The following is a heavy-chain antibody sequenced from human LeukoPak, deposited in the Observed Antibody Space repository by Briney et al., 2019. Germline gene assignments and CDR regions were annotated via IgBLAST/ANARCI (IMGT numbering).Heavy chain of an antibody. Sequence: GGSLRLSCVASVFSFSIYAMSWVHQAPGKGLEGGSGIVGNAVRTHDADSVKGRFTISRDNSKNTLYLRMNSLRDVDTVIYYCAKAWGSNGWYHAFDIWGQGKMVTVSS. V-gene: IGHV3-23*01. J-gene: IGHJ3*02. CDR2: IVGNAVRT. D-gene: IGHD6-19*01. CDR3: AKAWGSNGWYHAFDI. CDR1: VFSFSIYA.